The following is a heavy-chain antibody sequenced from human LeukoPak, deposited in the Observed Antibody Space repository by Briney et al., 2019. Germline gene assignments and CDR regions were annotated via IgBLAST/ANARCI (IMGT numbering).Heavy chain of an antibody. CDR2: INPSGVST. CDR1: GYTFTSYY. CDR3: ARDYCSTSCDTTLT. V-gene: IGHV1-46*03. Sequence: ASVNVSCMASGYTFTSYYMQWVRQAPGPGLEWMGLINPSGVSTSYAQKSQGRVTMTRDTSTSTVYMELSSLRSEDTAVYYCARDYCSTSCDTTLTWGQGTLVTVSS. J-gene: IGHJ5*02. D-gene: IGHD2-2*01.